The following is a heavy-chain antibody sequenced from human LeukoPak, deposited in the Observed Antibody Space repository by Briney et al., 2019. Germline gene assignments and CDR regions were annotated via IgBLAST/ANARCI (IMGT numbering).Heavy chain of an antibody. D-gene: IGHD1-26*01. V-gene: IGHV3-72*01. J-gene: IGHJ6*01. CDR1: GFTFSDHY. CDR3: ARLRIVAGTGNGMDV. CDR2: SRKNAKSETT. Sequence: GGSLRLSCAASGFTFSDHYMEWVPETPGKGREWVGRSRKNAKSETTEYAASVKGRFTISRADSENSLFLEMNSLKTEDTAVYSCARLRIVAGTGNGMDVWGQGTTVTVSS.